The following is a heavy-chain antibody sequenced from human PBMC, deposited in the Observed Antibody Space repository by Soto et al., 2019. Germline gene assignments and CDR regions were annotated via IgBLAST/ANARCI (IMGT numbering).Heavy chain of an antibody. CDR3: ARMMGATLVGF. J-gene: IGHJ4*02. CDR2: IYHSGSA. D-gene: IGHD1-26*01. CDR1: GASISSTTIINW. Sequence: QVHLQESGPGLVRPSGTLSLTCAVSGASISSTTIINWWSWVRETPGEGLEWIGEIYHSGSANYNPSLKSRVTMSVDKSKNQFSLELTSVTAADTAMYYCARMMGATLVGFGGQGTLVIVSS. V-gene: IGHV4-4*02.